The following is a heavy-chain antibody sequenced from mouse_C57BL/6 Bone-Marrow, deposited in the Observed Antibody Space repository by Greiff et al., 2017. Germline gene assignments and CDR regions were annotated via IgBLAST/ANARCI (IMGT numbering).Heavy chain of an antibody. J-gene: IGHJ4*01. Sequence: QVQLQQPGAELVKPGASVKLSCKASGYTFTSYWMQWVKQRPGQGLEWIGEIDPSDSYTNYNQKFKGKATLTVDTSSSTAYMQLSSLTSEDSAVYYCARITTVVATGYYSMDYWGQGTSVTVSS. CDR3: ARITTVVATGYYSMDY. CDR1: GYTFTSYW. CDR2: IDPSDSYT. V-gene: IGHV1-50*01. D-gene: IGHD1-1*01.